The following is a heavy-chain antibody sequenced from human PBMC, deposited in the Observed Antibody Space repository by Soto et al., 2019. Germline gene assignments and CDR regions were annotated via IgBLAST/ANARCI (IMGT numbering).Heavy chain of an antibody. V-gene: IGHV2-70*01. CDR1: GFLLSLSGMF. J-gene: IGHJ4*02. CDR2: IDWNDDK. Sequence: SGPTLVNPTQTLTMTSTVSGFLLSLSGMFVTWIRQPPGKALEWLALIDWNDDKYYSTSLRTRLTISKDTSKNQVVLTMTNMDPVDTATYYCARSRGYIYGFSDYWGQGTLVTVSS. CDR3: ARSRGYIYGFSDY. D-gene: IGHD5-18*01.